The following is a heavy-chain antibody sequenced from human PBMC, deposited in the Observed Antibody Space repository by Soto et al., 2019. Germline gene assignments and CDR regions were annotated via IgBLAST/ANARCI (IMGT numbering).Heavy chain of an antibody. CDR1: GGTFSSYA. D-gene: IGHD3-3*01. CDR3: ARDPDYDFWSGFRRPNYYYYGMDV. CDR2: ITPIFGTA. J-gene: IGHJ6*02. Sequence: SVKVSCKASGGTFSSYAISWVRQAPGQGLEWMGGITPIFGTANYAQKFQGRVTITADESTSTAYMELSSLRSEDTAVYYCARDPDYDFWSGFRRPNYYYYGMDVWGQGTTVTVSS. V-gene: IGHV1-69*13.